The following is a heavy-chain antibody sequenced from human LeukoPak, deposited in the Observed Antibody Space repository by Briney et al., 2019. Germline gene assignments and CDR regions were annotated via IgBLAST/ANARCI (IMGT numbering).Heavy chain of an antibody. CDR1: GFSFTNTW. J-gene: IGHJ3*02. D-gene: IGHD3-10*01. V-gene: IGHV3-15*01. CDR3: ATEGGSGSYYGDDAFDM. CDR2: VKSKADDGTT. Sequence: GGSLRLSCEASGFSFTNTWMSWVRQAPGKGLEWVGRVKSKADDGTTDYAAPVQGRFTISRDDSKNTLSLQMNSLKTEDTAVYYCATEGGSGSYYGDDAFDMWGEGTMVTVSS.